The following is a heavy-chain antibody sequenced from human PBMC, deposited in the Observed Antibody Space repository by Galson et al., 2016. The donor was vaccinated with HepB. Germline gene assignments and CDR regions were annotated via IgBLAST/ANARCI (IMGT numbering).Heavy chain of an antibody. V-gene: IGHV4-59*08. CDR2: IRDSGNT. Sequence: SETLSLTCSVSGGSISGVYWSWTRQPPGKGLEWIAYIRDSGNTNYNPSLKSRVTISVDTSIYQFSLRLSSVTAADTAVYYCARSGGSAGMHWDQGTLVTVSS. CDR1: GGSISGVY. D-gene: IGHD3-10*01. J-gene: IGHJ1*01. CDR3: ARSGGSAGMH.